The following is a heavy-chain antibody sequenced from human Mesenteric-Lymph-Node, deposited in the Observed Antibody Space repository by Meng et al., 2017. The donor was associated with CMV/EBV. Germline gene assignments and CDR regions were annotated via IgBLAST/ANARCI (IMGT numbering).Heavy chain of an antibody. CDR1: GALITSSDFY. CDR2: IYYNGDT. J-gene: IGHJ5*02. CDR3: ARTYYASGSSHFDT. V-gene: IGHV4-39*07. D-gene: IGHD3-10*01. Sequence: SGALITSSDFYWGWIRQPPGKGLEWIGHIYYNGDTFYNPSLKSRVTVSVDTAKIQFSLNLNSVTAADTAVYYCARTYYASGSSHFDTWGQGTLVTVSS.